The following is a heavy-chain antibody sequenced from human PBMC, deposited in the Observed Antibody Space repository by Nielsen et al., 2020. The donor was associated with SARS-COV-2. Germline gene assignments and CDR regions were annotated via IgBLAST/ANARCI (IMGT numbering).Heavy chain of an antibody. CDR2: IAFDGSEE. V-gene: IGHV3-30*03. D-gene: IGHD3-16*01. J-gene: IGHJ4*02. Sequence: GGSLRLSCAASGFNFNNYGMHWVRQAPGKGLEYVAGIAFDGSEEFYSGFVKGRFTISRDDSKNTLYLQMHSLRADDTAVYHCARGLGTLGDGYFDYWGQGTLVSVSS. CDR3: ARGLGTLGDGYFDY. CDR1: GFNFNNYG.